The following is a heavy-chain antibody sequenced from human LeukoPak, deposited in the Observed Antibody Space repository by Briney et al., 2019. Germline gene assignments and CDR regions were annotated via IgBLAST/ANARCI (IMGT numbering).Heavy chain of an antibody. J-gene: IGHJ4*02. CDR3: TRVREIAVAGQPHDY. CDR1: RFTFSSYG. Sequence: PGGSLRLSCAASRFTFSSYGMHWVRQAPGKGLEWVSVIYSGGTTYCADSVKGRFTISRDNSKNTLYLQVNSLRAEDTAVYYCTRVREIAVAGQPHDYWGQGTLVTVSS. CDR2: IYSGGTT. D-gene: IGHD6-19*01. V-gene: IGHV3-66*01.